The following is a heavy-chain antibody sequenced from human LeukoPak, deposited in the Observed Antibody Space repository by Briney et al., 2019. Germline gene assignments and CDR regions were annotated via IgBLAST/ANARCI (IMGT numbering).Heavy chain of an antibody. Sequence: ASVKVSCKASGYTFTGYYMHWVRQAHGQGLEWMGWINPNSGGTNYAQKFQGRVTMTRDTSISTAYMELSRLRSDDTAVYYCASSLITSARIPDYWGQGTLVTVSS. CDR2: INPNSGGT. D-gene: IGHD3-22*01. CDR1: GYTFTGYY. CDR3: ASSLITSARIPDY. V-gene: IGHV1-2*02. J-gene: IGHJ4*02.